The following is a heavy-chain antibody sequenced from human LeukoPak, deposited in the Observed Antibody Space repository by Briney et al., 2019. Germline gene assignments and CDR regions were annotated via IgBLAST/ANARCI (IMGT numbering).Heavy chain of an antibody. CDR2: ISGYNGDI. J-gene: IGHJ4*02. CDR1: GYTFTNYG. CDR3: ARVLSREGYFDY. D-gene: IGHD5-24*01. Sequence: ASVKVSCKASGYTFTNYGINWVRQAPGQGLEWVGWISGYNGDINYAQRLQGRVTMTTDTSTSTAYMELRSLSSDDTAVYYCARVLSREGYFDYWGQGTLVTVSS. V-gene: IGHV1-18*01.